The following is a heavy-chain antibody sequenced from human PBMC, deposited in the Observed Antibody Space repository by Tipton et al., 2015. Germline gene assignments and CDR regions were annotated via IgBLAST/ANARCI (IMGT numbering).Heavy chain of an antibody. J-gene: IGHJ3*02. V-gene: IGHV1-18*04. CDR1: GYSFTSYY. CDR2: ISTYNGNT. D-gene: IGHD5-24*01. CDR3: ARYRTEGYNFVRDAFGI. Sequence: QVQLVQSGPEVKKPGASVKVSCKAYGYSFTSYYVHWVRQAPGQGLEWMGWISTYNGNTNYAQMLQDRVIMTTDTSTNTAYMELRGLRSDDTAMYYCARYRTEGYNFVRDAFGIWGQGTMVTVSS.